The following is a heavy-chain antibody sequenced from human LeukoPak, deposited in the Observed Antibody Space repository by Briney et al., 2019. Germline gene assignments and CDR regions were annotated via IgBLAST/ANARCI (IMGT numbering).Heavy chain of an antibody. Sequence: PSETLSLTCSVSGGSNRSYYWSWIRQSPGKGLEWLGCVYSSGSTKYNPSLKSRVTISVDTSKNQFALKLSSVTAADTAVYYCARDPSAAAGFFDFWGQGTLVTVSS. CDR1: GGSNRSYY. V-gene: IGHV4-59*01. CDR2: VYSSGST. J-gene: IGHJ4*02. D-gene: IGHD6-13*01. CDR3: ARDPSAAAGFFDF.